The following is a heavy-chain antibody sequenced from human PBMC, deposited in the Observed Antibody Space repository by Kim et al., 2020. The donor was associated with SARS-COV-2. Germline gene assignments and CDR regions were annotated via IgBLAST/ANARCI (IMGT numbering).Heavy chain of an antibody. V-gene: IGHV7-4-1*01. CDR2: INTNTGNP. CDR3: ARGKGFLYGVKMGVAAAGTNYYGMDV. Sequence: ASVKVSCKASGYTFTSYAMNWVRQAPGQGLEWMGWINTNTGNPTYAQGFTGRFVFSLDTSVSTAYLQICSLKAEDTAVYYCARGKGFLYGVKMGVAAAGTNYYGMDVWGQGTTVTVSS. D-gene: IGHD6-13*01. J-gene: IGHJ6*02. CDR1: GYTFTSYA.